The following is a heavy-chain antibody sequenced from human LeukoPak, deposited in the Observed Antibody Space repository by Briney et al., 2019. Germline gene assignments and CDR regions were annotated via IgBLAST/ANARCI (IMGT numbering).Heavy chain of an antibody. CDR3: ATLVSPPRDFDY. V-gene: IGHV1-69-2*01. CDR2: VDPEDGET. CDR1: GYTFTNYY. J-gene: IGHJ4*02. D-gene: IGHD3-10*01. Sequence: ASVKVSCKASGYTFTNYYTHWVRQAPGKGLEWMGRVDPEDGETIYAEKFQGRVTITADTSTDTAYMELSSLRSEDTAVYYCATLVSPPRDFDYWGQGTLVTVSS.